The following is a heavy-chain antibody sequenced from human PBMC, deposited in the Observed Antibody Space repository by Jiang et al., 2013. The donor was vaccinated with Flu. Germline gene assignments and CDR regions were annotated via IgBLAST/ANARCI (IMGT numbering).Heavy chain of an antibody. J-gene: IGHJ4*02. D-gene: IGHD6-19*01. V-gene: IGHV4-59*05. Sequence: GSGLVKPSETLSLTCTVSSGSISSHYWSWIRQPPGKGLEWIGSIYYSGSTYYNPSLKSRVTISVDTSKNQFSLKLSSVTAADTAVYYCARPRLIRTYSSGWYPFDYWGQGTLVTVSS. CDR2: IYYSGST. CDR3: ARPRLIRTYSSGWYPFDY. CDR1: SGSISSHY.